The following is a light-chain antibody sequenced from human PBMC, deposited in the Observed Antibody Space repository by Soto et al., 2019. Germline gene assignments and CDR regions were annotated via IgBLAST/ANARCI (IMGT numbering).Light chain of an antibody. J-gene: IGKJ2*01. CDR1: QSVSSD. V-gene: IGKV3D-15*01. CDR3: QQYNDWPRT. CDR2: GAS. Sequence: EIVMTQSPAILSVSPGERATLSCRASQSVSSDLAWYQQKPGQAPRLLMFGASSRATGFSARFSGSGSGTEFTLTISSLQAEDFAVYYCQQYNDWPRTFVQGTKLE.